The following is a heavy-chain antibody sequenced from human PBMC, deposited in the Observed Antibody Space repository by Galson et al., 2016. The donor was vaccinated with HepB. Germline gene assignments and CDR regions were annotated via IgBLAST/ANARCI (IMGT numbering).Heavy chain of an antibody. CDR2: INPNSGGT. Sequence: SVKVSCKASGYTFTDYYMHWVRQAPGQGLERMGWINPNSGGTNYAQKFQGRVTMTRATSISTAYMELSRLRSDATAIYYCATSTGYRSGWGAFDIWGQGTMVTVSS. J-gene: IGHJ3*02. V-gene: IGHV1-2*02. D-gene: IGHD6-25*01. CDR3: ATSTGYRSGWGAFDI. CDR1: GYTFTDYY.